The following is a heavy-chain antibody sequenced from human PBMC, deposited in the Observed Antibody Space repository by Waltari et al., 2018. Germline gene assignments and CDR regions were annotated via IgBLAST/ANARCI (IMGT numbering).Heavy chain of an antibody. V-gene: IGHV1-2*02. D-gene: IGHD2-15*01. CDR2: LNPTTGDK. J-gene: IGHJ6*03. CDR3: ARDLGSRDNYCYYYMDG. Sequence: QVQLVQSGAEVKKPGASVKVTCKASGYTFTGYYLHWVRQAPGQGLEWVGWLNPTTGDKTYAQKFQARVTLTRDTSFNTAYVELSRLISDDTAVYYCARDLGSRDNYCYYYMDGWGKGTTVTVSS. CDR1: GYTFTGYY.